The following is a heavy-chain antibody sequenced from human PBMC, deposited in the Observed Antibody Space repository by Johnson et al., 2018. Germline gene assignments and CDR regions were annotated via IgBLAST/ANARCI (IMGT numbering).Heavy chain of an antibody. Sequence: VQLVEAGGGLVQPGRSLRLSCAASGFTFDDYAMHWVRQAPGKGLEWVSGISWNSGSIGYADSVKGRFTISRDNAKNSLYLQMNSLRAEDTALYYCAKKRGIGIVGATDAFDIWGQGTMVTVSS. J-gene: IGHJ3*02. CDR3: AKKRGIGIVGATDAFDI. D-gene: IGHD1-26*01. CDR1: GFTFDDYA. V-gene: IGHV3-9*01. CDR2: ISWNSGSI.